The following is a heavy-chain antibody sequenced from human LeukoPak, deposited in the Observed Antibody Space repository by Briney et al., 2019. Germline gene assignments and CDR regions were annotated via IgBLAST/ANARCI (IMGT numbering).Heavy chain of an antibody. CDR2: INHSGST. V-gene: IGHV4-34*01. CDR3: ARGHRSKGYSSSWTAWFDP. CDR1: GGSFSGYY. D-gene: IGHD6-13*01. Sequence: SETLSLTCAVYGGSFSGYYWSWIRQPPGKGLEWIGEINHSGSTNYNPSLKSRVTISVDTSKNQFSLKLSSVTAADTAVYYCARGHRSKGYSSSWTAWFDPWGQGTLVTVSS. J-gene: IGHJ5*02.